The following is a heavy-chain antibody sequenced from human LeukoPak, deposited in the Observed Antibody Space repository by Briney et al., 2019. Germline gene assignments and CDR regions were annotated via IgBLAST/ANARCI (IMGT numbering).Heavy chain of an antibody. D-gene: IGHD2-15*01. Sequence: SETLSLTCAVSGYSISSGYYWGWIRQPPGKGLEWIGSIYHSGSTYYNPSLKSRVTIPVDTSKHQFSLKLSSVTAADTAVYYCARDGVNCSGGSCYSGWFDPWGQGTLVTVSS. V-gene: IGHV4-38-2*02. J-gene: IGHJ5*02. CDR1: GYSISSGYY. CDR2: IYHSGST. CDR3: ARDGVNCSGGSCYSGWFDP.